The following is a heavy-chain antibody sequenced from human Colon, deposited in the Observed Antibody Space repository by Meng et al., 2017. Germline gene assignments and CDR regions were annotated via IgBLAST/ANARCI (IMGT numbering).Heavy chain of an antibody. D-gene: IGHD1-26*01. CDR2: AST. CDR1: GGSVSSAGYQ. CDR3: ARDHMGSLDY. J-gene: IGHJ4*02. Sequence: QVQLQVSGPGLVRPSDALSLICSVSGGSVSSAGYQWSWIRQPPGKGLEWIGYASTNYNPSLKSRVTISVDTSKNQFSLRLTSVTAADTAVYYCARDHMGSLDYWGQGILVTVSS. V-gene: IGHV4-61*08.